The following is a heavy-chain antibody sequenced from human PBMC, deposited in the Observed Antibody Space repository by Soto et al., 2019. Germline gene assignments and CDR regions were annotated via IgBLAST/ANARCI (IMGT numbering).Heavy chain of an antibody. V-gene: IGHV4-4*02. Sequence: QVQLQESGPGLVKPSGTLSLTCAVSGDSISSSKWWSWVRPPPGNGMEWIGEIYHSGTTTYNPSLKRRVIISVDKAKNQFSLKVSSVTDADAAVYFCARGERQQQRDYWGQGTLVTVSS. J-gene: IGHJ4*02. CDR2: IYHSGTT. CDR3: ARGERQQQRDY. CDR1: GDSISSSKW. D-gene: IGHD6-25*01.